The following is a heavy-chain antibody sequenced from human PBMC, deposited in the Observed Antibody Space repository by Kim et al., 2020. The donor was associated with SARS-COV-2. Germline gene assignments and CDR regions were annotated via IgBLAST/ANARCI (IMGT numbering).Heavy chain of an antibody. Sequence: GGSLRLSCAASGFTFSSYAMSWVRQAPGKGLEWVSAISGSGGSTYYADSVKGRFTISRDNSKNTLYLQMNSLRAEDTAVYYCAKDQNIPVRITMVRGVMLWGMDVWGQGTTVTVSS. J-gene: IGHJ6*02. CDR2: ISGSGGST. V-gene: IGHV3-23*01. CDR1: GFTFSSYA. CDR3: AKDQNIPVRITMVRGVMLWGMDV. D-gene: IGHD3-10*01.